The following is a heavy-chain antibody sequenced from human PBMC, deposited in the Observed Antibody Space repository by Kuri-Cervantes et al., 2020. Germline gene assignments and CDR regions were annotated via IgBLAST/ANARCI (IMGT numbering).Heavy chain of an antibody. Sequence: GGSLRLSCAASGFTLSSYAMHWVRQAPGKGLEWVAVISYDGSNKYYADSVKGRFTISRDNSKNTLYLQMNSLRAEDTAVYYCAKAAYCSGGSCYVIDYYYGMDVWGQGTTVTVSS. CDR2: ISYDGSNK. J-gene: IGHJ6*02. CDR3: AKAAYCSGGSCYVIDYYYGMDV. CDR1: GFTLSSYA. D-gene: IGHD2-15*01. V-gene: IGHV3-30-3*01.